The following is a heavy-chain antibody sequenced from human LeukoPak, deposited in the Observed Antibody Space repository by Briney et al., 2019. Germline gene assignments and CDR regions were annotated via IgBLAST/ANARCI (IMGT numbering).Heavy chain of an antibody. V-gene: IGHV3-30-3*01. CDR2: ISYDGSNK. CDR3: ARDDPYCSSTSCYELVDY. CDR1: GFTFSSYA. Sequence: GGSLRLSCAASGFTFSSYAMHWVRQAPGKGLEWVAVISYDGSNKYYADSVKGRFTISRDNSKNTLYLQMNSLRAEDTAVYYCARDDPYCSSTSCYELVDYWGQGTLVTVSS. D-gene: IGHD2-2*01. J-gene: IGHJ4*02.